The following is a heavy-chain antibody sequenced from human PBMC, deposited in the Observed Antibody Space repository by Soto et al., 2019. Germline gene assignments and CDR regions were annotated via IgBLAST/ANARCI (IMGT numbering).Heavy chain of an antibody. CDR1: GFTFSSYA. V-gene: IGHV3-23*01. J-gene: IGHJ4*02. D-gene: IGHD3-3*01. CDR2: INGSGSST. Sequence: GGSLRLSCAASGFTFSSYAMSWVRQAPGKGLEWVSAINGSGSSTYYADSVKGRFTISRDNAKNTLYLQMNSLRAEDTAVYYCARALYDFWSGYHYFDYWGQGTLVTVSS. CDR3: ARALYDFWSGYHYFDY.